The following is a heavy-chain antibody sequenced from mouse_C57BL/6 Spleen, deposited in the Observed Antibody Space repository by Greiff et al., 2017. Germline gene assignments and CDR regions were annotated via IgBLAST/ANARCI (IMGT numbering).Heavy chain of an antibody. CDR3: ARGGNYDYGSLAMDY. D-gene: IGHD2-4*01. J-gene: IGHJ4*01. CDR2: ISYDGSN. Sequence: EVQLQQSGPGLVKPSQSLSLTCSVTGYSITSGYYWNWIRQFPGNKLEWMGYISYDGSNNYNPSLKNRISITRDTSKNQFFLKLNSVTTEDTATYYCARGGNYDYGSLAMDYWGQGTSVTVSS. V-gene: IGHV3-6*01. CDR1: GYSITSGYY.